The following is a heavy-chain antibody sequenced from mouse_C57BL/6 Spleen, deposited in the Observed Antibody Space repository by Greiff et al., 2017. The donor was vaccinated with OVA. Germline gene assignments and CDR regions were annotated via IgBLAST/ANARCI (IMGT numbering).Heavy chain of an antibody. CDR1: GYTFTSYW. V-gene: IGHV1-52*01. D-gene: IGHD1-1*01. Sequence: VQLQQPGGELVRPGSSVKLSCKASGYTFTSYWMHWVKQRPIQGLEWIGNIDPSDSETHYNQKFKDKATLTVDKSSSTAYMQLSSLTSEDSAVYYCARRAVVAMDYWGQGTSVTVSS. CDR3: ARRAVVAMDY. J-gene: IGHJ4*01. CDR2: IDPSDSET.